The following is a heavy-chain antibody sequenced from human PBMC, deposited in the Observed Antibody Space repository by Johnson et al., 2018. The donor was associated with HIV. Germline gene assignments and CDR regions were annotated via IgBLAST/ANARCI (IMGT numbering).Heavy chain of an antibody. V-gene: IGHV3-30*03. CDR3: ARVKQQVVRVGSDAFDI. J-gene: IGHJ3*02. D-gene: IGHD6-13*01. Sequence: QVQLVESGGGVVQPGRSLRLSCAASGFTFSSYDMHWVRQAPGKGLEWVAVISYDGSNKYYADSVKGRFTISRDNSKNTLYLQMNSLRVEDTAVYYCARVKQQVVRVGSDAFDIWGQGTTVTVSS. CDR2: ISYDGSNK. CDR1: GFTFSSYD.